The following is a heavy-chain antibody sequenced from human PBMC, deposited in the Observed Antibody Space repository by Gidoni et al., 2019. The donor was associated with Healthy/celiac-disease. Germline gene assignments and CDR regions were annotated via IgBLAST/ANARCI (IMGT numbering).Heavy chain of an antibody. V-gene: IGHV3-33*01. Sequence: QVQLVESGGGVVQPGRSLRLSCAASGFTFSRYGMHWVRQAPGKGLEWVAVIWYDGSNKYYADSVKGRFTISRDNSKNTLYLQMNSLRAEDTAVYYCARPDEYSSSSGAFDIWGQGTMVTVSS. D-gene: IGHD6-6*01. CDR2: IWYDGSNK. CDR3: ARPDEYSSSSGAFDI. J-gene: IGHJ3*02. CDR1: GFTFSRYG.